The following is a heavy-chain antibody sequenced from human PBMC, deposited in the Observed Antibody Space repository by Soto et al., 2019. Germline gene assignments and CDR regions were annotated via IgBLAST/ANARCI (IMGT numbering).Heavy chain of an antibody. CDR2: ISPIAGIT. CDR1: DT. Sequence: QVQLMQSGAEVKKPGSSVKVSCKSADTISWVRQAPGQGLEWMGRISPIAGITNYAQKFQGRVTITADKSTNTAYMDLSGLTSEDTAVYYCARLGWEGPLWGQGTLVTVSS. V-gene: IGHV1-69*02. CDR3: ARLGWEGPL. J-gene: IGHJ4*02. D-gene: IGHD1-26*01.